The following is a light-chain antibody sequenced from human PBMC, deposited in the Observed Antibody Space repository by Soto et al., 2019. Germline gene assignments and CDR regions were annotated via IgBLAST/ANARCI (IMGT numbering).Light chain of an antibody. Sequence: QSVLTQPASVSGSPGQSITISCTGTSSDVGGFNYVSWYQHHPGKAPKLLIYDVTNRPSGVSDRFSGSKSGNTASLTISGLQAEDEADYYCSSYSTTRILFVFGTGTKVTVL. CDR1: SSDVGGFNY. CDR2: DVT. V-gene: IGLV2-14*01. CDR3: SSYSTTRILFV. J-gene: IGLJ1*01.